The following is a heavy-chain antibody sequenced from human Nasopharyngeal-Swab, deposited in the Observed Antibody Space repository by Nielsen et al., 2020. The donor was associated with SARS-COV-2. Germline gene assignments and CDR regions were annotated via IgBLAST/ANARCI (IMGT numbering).Heavy chain of an antibody. J-gene: IGHJ4*02. CDR3: ARGYSSSWQGYYFDY. Sequence: WVRQAPGQGLEWMGGIIPIFGTANYAQKFQGRVTITADESTSTAYMELSSLRPEDTAVYYCARGYSSSWQGYYFDYWGQGTLVTVSS. V-gene: IGHV1-69*01. CDR2: IIPIFGTA. D-gene: IGHD6-13*01.